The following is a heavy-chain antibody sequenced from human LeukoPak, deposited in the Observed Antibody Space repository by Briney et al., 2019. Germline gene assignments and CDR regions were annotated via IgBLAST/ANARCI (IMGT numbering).Heavy chain of an antibody. V-gene: IGHV3-7*01. CDR1: GFTFSSYW. Sequence: GGSLRLSCAASGFTFSSYWMSWVRQAPGTGLEWVANIKQDGSEKYYVDSVKGRFTISRDNAKNSLYLQMNSLRVEDTAVYYCARSKAAAGHGGYFDYWGQGTLVTVSS. J-gene: IGHJ4*02. CDR3: ARSKAAAGHGGYFDY. D-gene: IGHD6-13*01. CDR2: IKQDGSEK.